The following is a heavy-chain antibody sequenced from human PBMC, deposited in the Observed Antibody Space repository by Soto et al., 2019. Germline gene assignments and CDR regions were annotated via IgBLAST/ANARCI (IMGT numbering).Heavy chain of an antibody. V-gene: IGHV1-18*01. CDR1: GYTFTSYG. CDR2: ISAYNGNT. Sequence: QVQLVQSGAEVKKPGASVKVSCKASGYTFTSYGISWVRQAPGQGLEWMGWISAYNGNTNYAHKLQGRVTMTTDTSTSTAYMELRSLRSDDTAVYYCARVEAVLLWFGELLTNWFDPWGQGTLVTVSS. D-gene: IGHD3-10*01. J-gene: IGHJ5*02. CDR3: ARVEAVLLWFGELLTNWFDP.